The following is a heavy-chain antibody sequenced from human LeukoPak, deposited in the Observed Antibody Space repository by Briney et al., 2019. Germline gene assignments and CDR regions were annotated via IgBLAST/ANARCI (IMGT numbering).Heavy chain of an antibody. D-gene: IGHD5-12*01. CDR2: IYYTGST. CDR1: GGSISSYY. V-gene: IGHV4-59*01. CDR3: ARVVYSGYDFRGAMDV. Sequence: SETLSLTCTISGGSISSYYWSWVRQPPGKGLEWIGYIYYTGSTNHNPSLKSRVTISVDTSKNQFSLKLSSVTAADTAVYYCARVVYSGYDFRGAMDVWGKGTTVTVSS. J-gene: IGHJ6*03.